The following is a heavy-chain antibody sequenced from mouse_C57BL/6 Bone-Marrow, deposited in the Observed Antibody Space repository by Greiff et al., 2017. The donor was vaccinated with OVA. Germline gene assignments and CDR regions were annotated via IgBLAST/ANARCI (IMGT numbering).Heavy chain of an antibody. J-gene: IGHJ3*01. V-gene: IGHV1-42*01. D-gene: IGHD1-1*01. Sequence: VQLQQSGPELVKPGASVKISCKASGYSFTGYYMNWVKQSPEKSLEWIGEINPSTGGTTYNQKFKAKATLTVDKSSSTAYMQLKSLTSEDTAVYYCTTGGGSSSWFAYWGQGTLVTVSA. CDR3: TTGGGSSSWFAY. CDR2: INPSTGGT. CDR1: GYSFTGYY.